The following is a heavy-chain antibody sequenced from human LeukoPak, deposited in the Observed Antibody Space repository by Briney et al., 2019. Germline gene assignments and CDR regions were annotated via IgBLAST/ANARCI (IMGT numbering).Heavy chain of an antibody. D-gene: IGHD1-26*01. Sequence: GGSLRLSCAASGFTFSSYSMNWVRQAPGKGLEWVSCIGSSSRPIFYAASVKGRFTISRDNAKNSLYLQMNSLGGEDTALYYCAREPPYSGHYFDYWGQGTLVTVAS. CDR3: AREPPYSGHYFDY. V-gene: IGHV3-48*01. CDR2: IGSSSRPI. CDR1: GFTFSSYS. J-gene: IGHJ4*02.